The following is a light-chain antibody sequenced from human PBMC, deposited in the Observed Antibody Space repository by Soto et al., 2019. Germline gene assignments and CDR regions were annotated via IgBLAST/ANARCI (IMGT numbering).Light chain of an antibody. V-gene: IGKV1-12*01. CDR3: LQVSSFPRT. J-gene: IGKJ1*01. CDR1: RGIGDR. Sequence: DIQMTTSPSSLAALFVDIVAITFGSRRGIGDRLAWVQQKPGKAPQFLIQAASNLQSGVPSRFSGSRSATEFILSINSLPPEAIATYYCLQVSSFPRTFGQGTKVDIK. CDR2: AAS.